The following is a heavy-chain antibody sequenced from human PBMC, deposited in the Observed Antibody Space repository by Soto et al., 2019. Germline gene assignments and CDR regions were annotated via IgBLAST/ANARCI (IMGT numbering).Heavy chain of an antibody. J-gene: IGHJ6*02. CDR2: IKSITDGGTT. CDR3: TTDSADIVVVPATFGMDV. CDR1: GITFSNAW. Sequence: VGSLRLSCAASGITFSNAWMTWVRQAPGKGLEWVGRIKSITDGGTTDYAAPVKGRFTISRDDSKDTLYLQMNNLRTEDTAVYHCTTDSADIVVVPATFGMDVWGQGTTVTVSS. V-gene: IGHV3-15*01. D-gene: IGHD2-2*01.